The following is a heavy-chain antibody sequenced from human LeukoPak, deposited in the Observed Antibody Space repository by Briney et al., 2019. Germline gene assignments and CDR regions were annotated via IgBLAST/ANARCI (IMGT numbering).Heavy chain of an antibody. V-gene: IGHV3-7*04. Sequence: GGSLRLSCVASGFPFSSYWMTWVRQAPGKGLEWVANIKQDGSKKSYVDSVKGRFTISRDNAKNSQYLQMNSLRAEDTAIYYCTRVGYINEGIDYWGQGTLVTVSS. CDR3: TRVGYINEGIDY. CDR1: GFPFSSYW. CDR2: IKQDGSKK. J-gene: IGHJ4*02. D-gene: IGHD4-11*01.